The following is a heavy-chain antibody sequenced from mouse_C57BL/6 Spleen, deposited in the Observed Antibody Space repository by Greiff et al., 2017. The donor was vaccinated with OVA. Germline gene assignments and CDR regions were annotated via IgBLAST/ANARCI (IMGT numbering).Heavy chain of an antibody. CDR2: IYPRSGNT. CDR3: ASLFITTVVATTDWYFDV. V-gene: IGHV1-81*01. J-gene: IGHJ1*03. CDR1: GYTFTSYG. D-gene: IGHD1-1*01. Sequence: VQLQQSGAELARPGASVKLSCKASGYTFTSYGISWVKQSTGQGLEWIGEIYPRSGNTYYNEKFKGKATLTADKSSSTAYMELRSLTSEDSAVYFCASLFITTVVATTDWYFDVWGTGTTVTVSS.